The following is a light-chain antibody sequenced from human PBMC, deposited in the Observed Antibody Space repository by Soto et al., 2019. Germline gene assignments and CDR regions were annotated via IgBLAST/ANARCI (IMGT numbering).Light chain of an antibody. CDR2: DVS. V-gene: IGLV2-14*03. CDR3: CSYAGSSTVV. Sequence: QSALTQPASVSGSPGQSITIPCTGTSTDVGDYNYVSWYQQHPGKAPRLIIFDVSHRPSGVSNRFSGSKSGYTASLTISGLQAEDEADYYCCSYAGSSTVVFGGGTKLTVL. CDR1: STDVGDYNY. J-gene: IGLJ2*01.